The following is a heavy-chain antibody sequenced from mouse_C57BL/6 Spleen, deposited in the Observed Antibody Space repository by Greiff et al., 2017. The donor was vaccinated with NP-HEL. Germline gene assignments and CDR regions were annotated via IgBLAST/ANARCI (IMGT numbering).Heavy chain of an antibody. J-gene: IGHJ2*01. CDR3: AREGYRNSKRGES. D-gene: IGHD2-5*01. CDR2: IYPGDGDT. Sequence: VQLQQSGPELVKPGASVKISCKASGYAFSSSWMNWVKQRPGKGLEWIGRIYPGDGDTNYNGKFKGKATLTADKSSSTAYMQLSSLTSEDSAVYCCAREGYRNSKRGESWGQGATLTVSS. V-gene: IGHV1-82*01. CDR1: GYAFSSSW.